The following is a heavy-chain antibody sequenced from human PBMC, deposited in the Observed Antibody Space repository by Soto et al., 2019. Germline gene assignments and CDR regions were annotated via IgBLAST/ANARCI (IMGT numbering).Heavy chain of an antibody. J-gene: IGHJ6*02. CDR2: ITGSGTST. CDR3: GKSPDFYYHTMDV. Sequence: EGSLRLSCAASGFTFSGYAMTWVRKAPGQGLEWVSSITGSGTSTYYADSVKGRFIISRDNSKNTVSLQMNSLRADDTAVYYCGKSPDFYYHTMDVWGQGTTVTVSS. V-gene: IGHV3-23*01. CDR1: GFTFSGYA.